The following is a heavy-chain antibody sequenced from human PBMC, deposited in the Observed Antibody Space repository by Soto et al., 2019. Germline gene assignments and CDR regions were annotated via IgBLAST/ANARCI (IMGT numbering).Heavy chain of an antibody. V-gene: IGHV5-51*01. CDR2: IYPGDSDT. Sequence: GESLKISCTGVGYSFTSYWIAWVRQMPGKGLEWMGIIYPGDSDTRYSPSFQGQVTISADKSITTVYLQWSSLKASAPAMYYCARGYCTTTICDPWFDPWGQGTLVTVS. J-gene: IGHJ5*02. CDR3: ARGYCTTTICDPWFDP. D-gene: IGHD2-2*01. CDR1: GYSFTSYW.